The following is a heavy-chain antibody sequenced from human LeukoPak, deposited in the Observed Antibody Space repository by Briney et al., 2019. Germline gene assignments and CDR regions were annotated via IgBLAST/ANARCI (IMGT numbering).Heavy chain of an antibody. D-gene: IGHD2-15*01. V-gene: IGHV3-23*01. CDR2: ISGSGGGT. CDR1: GFTFSSYG. Sequence: GGSLRLSCAASGFTFSSYGMSWVRQAPGKGLEWVSAISGSGGGTYYADSVKGRFAISRDNSKNTLYLQMNSLRAEDTAVYYCATGVVVGVHVDYWGQGTLVTVSS. CDR3: ATGVVVGVHVDY. J-gene: IGHJ4*02.